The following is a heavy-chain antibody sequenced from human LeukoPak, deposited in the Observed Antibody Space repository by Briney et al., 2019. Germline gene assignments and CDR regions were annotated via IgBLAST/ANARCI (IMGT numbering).Heavy chain of an antibody. CDR2: FDPEDGET. D-gene: IGHD3-22*01. CDR3: ARGSYYYDSSGYYGSTYYFDY. CDR1: GYTLTELS. V-gene: IGHV1-24*01. J-gene: IGHJ4*02. Sequence: GASVKVSCKVSGYTLTELSMHWVRQAPGKGLEWMGGFDPEDGETIYAQKFQGRVTMTEDTSTDTAYMELSSLRSEGTAVYYCARGSYYYDSSGYYGSTYYFDYWGQGTLVTVSS.